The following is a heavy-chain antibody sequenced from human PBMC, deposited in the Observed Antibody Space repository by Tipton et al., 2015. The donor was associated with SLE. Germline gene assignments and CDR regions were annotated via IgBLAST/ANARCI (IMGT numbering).Heavy chain of an antibody. Sequence: TLSLTCAVYGGSFSGYYWSWIRQPPGKGLEWIGEINHSGSTNYNPSLKSRVTISVDTSKNQFSLKLSSVTAADTAVYYCARGGPTTVTGNWFDPWGQGTLVTVSS. CDR3: ARGGPTTVTGNWFDP. J-gene: IGHJ5*02. D-gene: IGHD4-11*01. CDR2: INHSGST. V-gene: IGHV4-34*01. CDR1: GGSFSGYY.